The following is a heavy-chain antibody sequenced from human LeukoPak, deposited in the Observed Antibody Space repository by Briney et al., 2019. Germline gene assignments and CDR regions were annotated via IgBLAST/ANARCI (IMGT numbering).Heavy chain of an antibody. V-gene: IGHV4-59*01. J-gene: IGHJ4*02. Sequence: PSETLSLTCTVSGGSISSYYWSWLRQPPGKGLEGMGYIYYSGNTNFNPSLNNPSLKSRVPISVDASKNQFSLKLSSMTAADTAVYYCASGPYPAAGTDHQFDYWGQGTLVTVSS. CDR1: GGSISSYY. D-gene: IGHD6-13*01. CDR2: IYYSGNT. CDR3: ASGPYPAAGTDHQFDY.